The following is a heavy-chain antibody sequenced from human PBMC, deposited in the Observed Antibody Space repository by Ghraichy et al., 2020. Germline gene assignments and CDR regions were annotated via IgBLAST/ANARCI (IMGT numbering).Heavy chain of an antibody. D-gene: IGHD5-18*01. CDR3: ARVDTAMVTSPEDY. Sequence: GGSLRLSCAASGFTFSSYSMNWVRQAPGKGLEWVSSISSSSSYIYYADSVKGRFTISRDNAKNSLYLQMNSLRAEDTAVYYCARVDTAMVTSPEDYWGQGTLVTVSS. CDR1: GFTFSSYS. J-gene: IGHJ4*02. CDR2: ISSSSSYI. V-gene: IGHV3-21*01.